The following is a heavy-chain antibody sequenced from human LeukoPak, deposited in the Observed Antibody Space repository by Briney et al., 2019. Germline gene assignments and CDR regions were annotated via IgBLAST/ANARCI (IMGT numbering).Heavy chain of an antibody. D-gene: IGHD3-22*01. CDR2: IYYSGST. J-gene: IGHJ4*02. CDR1: GGSVSSGSYY. CDR3: ARAEEYYYDSSGYYYYFDY. Sequence: KSSETLSLTCTVSGGSVSSGSYYWSWIRQPPGKGLEWIGYIYYSGSTNYDPSLKSRVTISVDTSKNQFSLKLSSVTAADTAVYYCARAEEYYYDSSGYYYYFDYWGQGTLVTVSS. V-gene: IGHV4-61*01.